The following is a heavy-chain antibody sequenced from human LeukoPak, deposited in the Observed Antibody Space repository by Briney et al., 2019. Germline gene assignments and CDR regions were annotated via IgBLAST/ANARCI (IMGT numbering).Heavy chain of an antibody. CDR3: ARGETGTILGYFDY. V-gene: IGHV4-34*01. J-gene: IGHJ4*03. CDR2: INDSGST. D-gene: IGHD5-24*01. Sequence: SETLSLTCAVYGGSFSGYYWSWIRQPPGKGLEWIGEINDSGSTNYNPSLKSQVTISVDTSKNQFSLKLSSVTAADTAVYYCARGETGTILGYFDYWGRGTLVTVSS. CDR1: GGSFSGYY.